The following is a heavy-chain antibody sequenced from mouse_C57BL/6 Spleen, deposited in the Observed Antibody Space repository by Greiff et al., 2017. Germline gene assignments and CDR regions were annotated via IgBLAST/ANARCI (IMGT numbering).Heavy chain of an antibody. CDR3: ARSYDYDGYFDD. V-gene: IGHV1-59*01. D-gene: IGHD2-4*01. Sequence: VQLQQPGAELVRPGTSVTLSCKASGYTFTSYWMHWVKQRPGQGLEWIGGIDPSDSYTNYNQKFKGKATLTVDTSSSTAYMQLSSLTSEDSAVYYCARSYDYDGYFDDWGQGTTLTVSS. CDR1: GYTFTSYW. CDR2: IDPSDSYT. J-gene: IGHJ2*01.